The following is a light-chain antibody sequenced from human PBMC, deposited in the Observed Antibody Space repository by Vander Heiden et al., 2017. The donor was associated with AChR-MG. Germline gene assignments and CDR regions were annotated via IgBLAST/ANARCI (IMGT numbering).Light chain of an antibody. CDR2: EDT. J-gene: IGLJ3*02. V-gene: IGLV3-10*01. CDR1: ALPQRF. Sequence: SYELHLPPSVSVSPGQTATLTCAGAALPQRFVSWYQQTSGQAPVLVIYEDTKRPSWMPERFSGSSSWTVATLTISGAQVEDEADYSCYSTDSNSNQRGLFGGGTKLTVL. CDR3: YSTDSNSNQRGL.